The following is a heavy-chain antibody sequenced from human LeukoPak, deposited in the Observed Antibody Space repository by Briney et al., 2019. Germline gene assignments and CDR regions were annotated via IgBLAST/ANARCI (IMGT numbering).Heavy chain of an antibody. Sequence: AGGSLRLSCAASGFTFSSYAVSWVRQAPGKGLEWVSGISGSGGSTYYADSVKGRFTISRDTSKKTMYLQMNSLRAEDTAVYYCAKVSGYYLNSYYFDYWGQGTQVTVSS. CDR2: ISGSGGST. J-gene: IGHJ4*02. CDR1: GFTFSSYA. CDR3: AKVSGYYLNSYYFDY. D-gene: IGHD3-22*01. V-gene: IGHV3-23*01.